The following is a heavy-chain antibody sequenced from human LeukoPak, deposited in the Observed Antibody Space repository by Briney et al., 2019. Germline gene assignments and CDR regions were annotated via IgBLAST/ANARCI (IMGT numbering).Heavy chain of an antibody. CDR3: ARDPSYASSWYHYMDV. CDR1: RVTKERYA. D-gene: IGHD6-13*01. J-gene: IGHJ6*03. CDR2: ISSSSAKI. V-gene: IGHV3-48*03. Sequence: GGPDRLLGAACRVTKERYARRWPRQAKEKGLEWVSYISSSSAKIDYAESVKGRFTISRDNSKNSLYLQMDSLRAEDTAVYYCARDPSYASSWYHYMDVWGKGTTVTVSS.